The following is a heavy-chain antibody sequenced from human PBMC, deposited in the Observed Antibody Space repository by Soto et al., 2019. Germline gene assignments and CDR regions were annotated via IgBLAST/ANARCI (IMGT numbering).Heavy chain of an antibody. CDR2: ISGSGGST. V-gene: IGHV3-23*01. CDR1: GFSFSSYA. J-gene: IGHJ4*02. Sequence: EVQLLESGGGLVQPGGSLRLSCAASGFSFSSYAMNWVRQAPGKGLEWVSVISGSGGSTYYADSVKGRFTISRGNSKNTLYLQMISLRAEDTAVYYCASRSSGWYFDYWGQGTLVTVSS. CDR3: ASRSSGWYFDY. D-gene: IGHD6-19*01.